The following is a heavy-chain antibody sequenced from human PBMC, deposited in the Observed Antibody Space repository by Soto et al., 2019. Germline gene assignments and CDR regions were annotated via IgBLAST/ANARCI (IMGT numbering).Heavy chain of an antibody. D-gene: IGHD1-1*01. V-gene: IGHV3-74*01. CDR3: ARGGWKAYYMDV. Sequence: EVQLVESGGGLIQPGGSLRLSCAASGFSFSDYWIHWVRQVPGKGLVWVSRIKGDETTTNYADFVKGRFTISRDNAKNTVFLQMNSLRVEDTSVYYCARGGWKAYYMDVWGKGATVSVSS. CDR1: GFSFSDYW. CDR2: IKGDETTT. J-gene: IGHJ6*03.